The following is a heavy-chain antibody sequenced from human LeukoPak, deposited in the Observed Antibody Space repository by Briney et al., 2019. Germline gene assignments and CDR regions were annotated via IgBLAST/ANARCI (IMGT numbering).Heavy chain of an antibody. CDR3: IKDAPNGSIDY. CDR2: ISWTGDKV. CDR1: GFTFGDFV. D-gene: IGHD2-8*01. V-gene: IGHV3-9*01. Sequence: GGSLRLYCVTFGFTFGDFVMHWVRQAPGKGLECVSTISWTGDKVAYAGSVKGRFTVSRDNAKNSLFLQMNSLRTDDTALYYCIKDAPNGSIDYWGQGTLVTVSS. J-gene: IGHJ4*02.